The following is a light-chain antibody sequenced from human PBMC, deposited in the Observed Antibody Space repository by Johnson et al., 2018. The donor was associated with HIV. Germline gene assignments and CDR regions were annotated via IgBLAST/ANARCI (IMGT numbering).Light chain of an antibody. J-gene: IGLJ1*01. V-gene: IGLV1-51*01. CDR1: SSNVGNIY. CDR3: GTWDNSLLYV. CDR2: DNN. Sequence: QSVLTQPPSVSAAPGQKVTIPCSVSSSNVGNIYVSWFQQLPGTAPKLLISDNNERPPGIPDRFSGSKSGTSATLGITGLQTGDEADDYCGTWDNSLLYVFGTGTKVTVL.